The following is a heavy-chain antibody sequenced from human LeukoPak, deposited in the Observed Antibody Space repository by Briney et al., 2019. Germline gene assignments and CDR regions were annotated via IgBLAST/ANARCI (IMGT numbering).Heavy chain of an antibody. CDR3: AKETYSGSGNYQWAVFDY. CDR2: ISGSGHST. CDR1: GFTFSNYV. V-gene: IGHV3-23*01. Sequence: GGSLRLSCAASGFTFSNYVMTWVRQAPGKGLEWVSSISGSGHSTPCADSVRGRFTISRDNSKNTLHLHMSSLRAEDAAVYYCAKETYSGSGNYQWAVFDYWGQGTMVTVSS. D-gene: IGHD3-10*01. J-gene: IGHJ4*02.